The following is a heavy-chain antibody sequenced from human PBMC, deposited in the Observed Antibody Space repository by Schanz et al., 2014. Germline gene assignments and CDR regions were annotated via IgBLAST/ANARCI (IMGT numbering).Heavy chain of an antibody. Sequence: EVQLLESGGGLVQPGGSLRLSCAASGFTFSSYAMSWVRQAPGKGLEWVSALSGSGGSTYYADSVKGRFTISRDISKNTLYLHMNTLRSDDTAVYYCARDAADFYDILTEEDYWGQGTLVTVSS. J-gene: IGHJ4*02. D-gene: IGHD3-9*01. CDR2: LSGSGGST. CDR3: ARDAADFYDILTEEDY. CDR1: GFTFSSYA. V-gene: IGHV3-23*01.